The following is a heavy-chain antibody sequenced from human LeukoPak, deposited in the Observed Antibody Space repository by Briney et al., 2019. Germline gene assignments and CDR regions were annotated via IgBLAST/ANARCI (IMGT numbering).Heavy chain of an antibody. CDR2: ISHDGSNI. CDR3: AREECSSSSCYTLDH. V-gene: IGHV3-30*01. Sequence: GRSLRLSCAASGFTFSIYAMHWVRQAPGKGLEWVAFISHDGSNIYYEDSVKGRLTISRDNSKNTLYLQMNSLRAEDTAVYYCAREECSSSSCYTLDHWGQGTLVTVSS. CDR1: GFTFSIYA. D-gene: IGHD2-2*02. J-gene: IGHJ4*02.